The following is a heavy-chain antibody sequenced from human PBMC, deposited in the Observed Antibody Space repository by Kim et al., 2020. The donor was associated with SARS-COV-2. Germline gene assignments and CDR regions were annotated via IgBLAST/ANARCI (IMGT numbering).Heavy chain of an antibody. J-gene: IGHJ3*02. CDR1: GFTFSSYS. CDR2: ISSSSSYI. Sequence: GGSLRLSCAASGFTFSSYSMNWVRQAPGKGLEWVSSISSSSSYIYYADSVKGRFTISRDNAKNSLYLQMNSLRAEDTAVYYCARDLESGWNSDAFDIWGQGTMVTVSS. V-gene: IGHV3-21*01. CDR3: ARDLESGWNSDAFDI. D-gene: IGHD6-19*01.